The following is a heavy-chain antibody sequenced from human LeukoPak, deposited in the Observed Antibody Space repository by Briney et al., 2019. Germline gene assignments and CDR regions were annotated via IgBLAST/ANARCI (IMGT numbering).Heavy chain of an antibody. Sequence: PGGSLRLSCAASGFTVSSNYMSWVRQAPGKGLEWVSVIYSGGSTYYADSVKGRFTISRDNSKNTLYLQMNSLRAEDTAVYYCARGVPAAIPQYYYYYYMDVWGKGTTVTVSS. CDR3: ARGVPAAIPQYYYYYYMDV. V-gene: IGHV3-53*01. CDR1: GFTVSSNY. CDR2: IYSGGST. J-gene: IGHJ6*03. D-gene: IGHD2-2*01.